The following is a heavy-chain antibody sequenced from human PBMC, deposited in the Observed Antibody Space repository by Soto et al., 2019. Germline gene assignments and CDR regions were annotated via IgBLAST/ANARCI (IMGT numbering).Heavy chain of an antibody. Sequence: VQLVQSGAEVKKPGSSVKVSCKASGGSLTNYAFSWVRQAPGQVLEWLGGIIPIFGTADYAQKFQGRVTITADEPTSTVHMELSSLRSDDTAVYSCGSWLKEGGIGGNYYSGMDVWGQGTTVTVSS. J-gene: IGHJ6*02. V-gene: IGHV1-69*13. CDR1: GGSLTNYA. CDR3: GSWLKEGGIGGNYYSGMDV. CDR2: IIPIFGTA. D-gene: IGHD1-1*01.